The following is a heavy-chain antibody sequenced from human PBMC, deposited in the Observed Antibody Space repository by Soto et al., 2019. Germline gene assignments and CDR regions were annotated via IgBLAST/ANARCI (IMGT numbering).Heavy chain of an antibody. CDR2: INPSGDST. J-gene: IGHJ4*02. V-gene: IGHV1-46*01. Sequence: QVQLVQSGAEVKKPGASVKVSCKASGYTFSSFYMHWVRQAPGQGLEWIGVINPSGDSTTYAQRFQGRLSMTNDTSTSTLYMELSSLRSEDTAVYYCARDWEFGYWGQRTLVTVSS. CDR1: GYTFSSFY. CDR3: ARDWEFGY. D-gene: IGHD3-10*01.